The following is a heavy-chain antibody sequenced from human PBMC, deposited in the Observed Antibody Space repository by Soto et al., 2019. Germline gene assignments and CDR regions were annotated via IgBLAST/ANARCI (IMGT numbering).Heavy chain of an antibody. Sequence: SETLSLTCTVSGGSISSYYWSWIRQPPGKGLEWIGYIYYSGSTNYNPSLKSRVTISVDTSKNQFSLKLSSVTAADTAVYYCARGYQLYDYWGQGTLVTVSS. J-gene: IGHJ4*02. CDR1: GGSISSYY. CDR2: IYYSGST. V-gene: IGHV4-59*01. CDR3: ARGYQLYDY. D-gene: IGHD2-2*01.